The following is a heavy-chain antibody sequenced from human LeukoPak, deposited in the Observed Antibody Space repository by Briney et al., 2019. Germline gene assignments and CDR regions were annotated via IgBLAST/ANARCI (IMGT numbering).Heavy chain of an antibody. D-gene: IGHD6-19*01. V-gene: IGHV3-21*01. J-gene: IGHJ4*02. CDR2: ISSRQNDV. CDR1: GFTFSSFN. Sequence: PGGSLRLSCAASGFTFSSFNMNWVRQTRGKGLEWVSSISSRQNDVQYADSLEGRFTISRDNAKNSLYLQMNTLRAEDTAVYFCAREVGSGWNYFDLWGQGTLVTVSS. CDR3: AREVGSGWNYFDL.